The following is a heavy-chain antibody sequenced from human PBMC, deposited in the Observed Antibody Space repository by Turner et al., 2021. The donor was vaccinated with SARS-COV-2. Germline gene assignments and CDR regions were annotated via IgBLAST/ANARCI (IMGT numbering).Heavy chain of an antibody. CDR2: IWNDGSQK. CDR3: ARLDDSGHWGAFDI. D-gene: IGHD3-22*01. CDR1: GITLSSHG. Sequence: QVQLVESGGGVVQPGRYLRPSCAASGITLSSHGMHWVRQAPGKGREWVAVIWNDGSQKYYADSVKGRFTISRDNSKNMVYLQMNSLRAEDTAVYYCARLDDSGHWGAFDIWGQGTMVTVSS. V-gene: IGHV3-33*01. J-gene: IGHJ3*02.